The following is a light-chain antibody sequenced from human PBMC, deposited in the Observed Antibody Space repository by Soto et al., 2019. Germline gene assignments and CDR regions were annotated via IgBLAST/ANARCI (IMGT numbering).Light chain of an antibody. CDR2: DVS. V-gene: IGLV2-11*01. Sequence: QSALTQPRSVSGSPGQSVTISCTGTSSDVGGYNYVSWYQQHPGKAPKLMISDVSKRPSGVPDRFSGSKSGNTASLTISGLQAEDAADYCCCSPAGTNTAVFGGGTKLTVL. J-gene: IGLJ3*02. CDR1: SSDVGGYNY. CDR3: CSPAGTNTAV.